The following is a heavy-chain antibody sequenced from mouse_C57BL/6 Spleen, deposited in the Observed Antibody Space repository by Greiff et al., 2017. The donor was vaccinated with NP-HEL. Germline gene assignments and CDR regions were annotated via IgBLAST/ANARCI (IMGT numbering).Heavy chain of an antibody. V-gene: IGHV1-64*01. CDR1: GYTFTSYW. J-gene: IGHJ1*03. Sequence: QVQLQQPGAELVKPGASVKLSCKASGYTFTSYWMHWVKQRPGQGLEWIGMIHPNSGSTNYNEKFKSKATLTVDKSSSTAYMQLSSLTSEDSAVYYCARFITTVRYFDVWGTGTTVTVSS. D-gene: IGHD1-1*01. CDR2: IHPNSGST. CDR3: ARFITTVRYFDV.